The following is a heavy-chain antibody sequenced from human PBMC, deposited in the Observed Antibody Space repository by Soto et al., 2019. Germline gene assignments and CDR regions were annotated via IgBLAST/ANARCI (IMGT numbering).Heavy chain of an antibody. D-gene: IGHD3-10*01. CDR3: ARVWGGAFDF. J-gene: IGHJ3*01. CDR2: IYYSGST. CDR1: GGSISSYG. V-gene: IGHV4-59*01. Sequence: SETLSLTCTVSGGSISSYGWSWIRQPPGKGLEWIGYIYYSGSTNYNPSLKSRVTISVDTSKNQFSLKLSSVTAADTAVYYCARVWGGAFDFWGQGTMLTVSS.